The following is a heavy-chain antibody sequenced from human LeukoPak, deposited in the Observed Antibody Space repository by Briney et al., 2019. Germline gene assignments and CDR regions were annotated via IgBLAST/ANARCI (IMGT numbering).Heavy chain of an antibody. Sequence: PGGSLRLSCAASGFTFSSYWMTWVRQAPGKGLEWVANIKEDGSEKYYVDSVKGRFTISRDNAKNSLCLQMNSLRAEDTAVYYCARDVTGRSFDYWGQGTLVTVSS. CDR2: IKEDGSEK. CDR1: GFTFSSYW. J-gene: IGHJ4*02. V-gene: IGHV3-7*01. CDR3: ARDVTGRSFDY.